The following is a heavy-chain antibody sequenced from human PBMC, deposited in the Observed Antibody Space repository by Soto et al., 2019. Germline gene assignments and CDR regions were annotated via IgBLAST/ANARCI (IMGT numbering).Heavy chain of an antibody. CDR2: INAGNGNT. CDR3: ARGLNGYLHYFDY. V-gene: IGHV1-3*01. J-gene: IGHJ4*02. CDR1: GYTFSRYG. Sequence: ASVKVSCKASGYTFSRYGISWVRQAPGQRLEWMGWINAGNGNTKYSQKFQGRVTITRDTSASTAYMELSSPRSEDTAVYYCARGLNGYLHYFDYWGQGTPVTVSS. D-gene: IGHD5-18*01.